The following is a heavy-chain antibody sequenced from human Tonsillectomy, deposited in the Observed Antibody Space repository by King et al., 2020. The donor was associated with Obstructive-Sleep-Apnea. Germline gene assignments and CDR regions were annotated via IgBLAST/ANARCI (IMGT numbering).Heavy chain of an antibody. CDR3: SRGRAQTGTAGHFFDH. V-gene: IGHV4-38-2*02. Sequence: QLQESGPGLVKPSETLSLTCTVSGYSISSGHYWGWVRQPPGKGLEWIGTIYHSGSTYYNPSLKSRVTISVDTSKNQFSLKLSSVTAADTAVFHCSRGRAQTGTAGHFFDHWGQGTLVTVSS. CDR2: IYHSGST. D-gene: IGHD1-7*01. CDR1: GYSISSGHY. J-gene: IGHJ4*02.